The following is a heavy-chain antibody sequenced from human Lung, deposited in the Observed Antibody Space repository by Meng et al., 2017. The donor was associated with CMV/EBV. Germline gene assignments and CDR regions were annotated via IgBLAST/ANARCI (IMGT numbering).Heavy chain of an antibody. D-gene: IGHD6-6*01. Sequence: GEXXKISCAASEFTFSNYWMSWVRQAPGKGLEWVANIREDGSEQHYADSVKGRFSISRDNAKNSLYLQMNSLRGEDTAVYYCARVKKAVHFDNWGPG. CDR2: IREDGSEQ. J-gene: IGHJ4*02. V-gene: IGHV3-7*01. CDR3: ARVKKAVHFDN. CDR1: EFTFSNYW.